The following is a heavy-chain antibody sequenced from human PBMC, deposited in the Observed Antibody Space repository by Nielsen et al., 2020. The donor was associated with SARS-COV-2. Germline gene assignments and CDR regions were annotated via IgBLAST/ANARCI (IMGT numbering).Heavy chain of an antibody. J-gene: IGHJ4*02. CDR3: ARHGSIVGATTDFDY. D-gene: IGHD1-26*01. CDR2: IYPGDSDT. V-gene: IGHV5-51*01. CDR1: GYSFTSYW. Sequence: GESLKISCKGSGYSFTSYWISWVRQMPGKGLEWMGIIYPGDSDTRYSPSFQGQVTISADKSISTAYLQWSSLKASDTAMYYCARHGSIVGATTDFDYWGQGTLVTVSS.